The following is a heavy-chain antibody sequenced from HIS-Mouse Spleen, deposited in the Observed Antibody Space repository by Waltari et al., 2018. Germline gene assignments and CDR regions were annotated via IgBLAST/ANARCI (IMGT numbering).Heavy chain of an antibody. CDR2: IYYSGST. V-gene: IGHV4-39*07. J-gene: IGHJ2*01. D-gene: IGHD6-13*01. CDR3: AREIPYSSSWYDWYFDL. CDR1: GGSISSSSYY. Sequence: QLQLQESGPGLVKPSETLSLTCTVSGGSISSSSYYWGWIRQPPGKGLEWIGSIYYSGSTYCNPSLKSGVTISVETSKNQFSLKLSSVTAADTAVYYCAREIPYSSSWYDWYFDLWGRGTLVTVSS.